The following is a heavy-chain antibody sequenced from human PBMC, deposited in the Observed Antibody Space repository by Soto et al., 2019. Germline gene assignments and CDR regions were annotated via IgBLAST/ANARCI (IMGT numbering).Heavy chain of an antibody. CDR2: TYYRSKWYN. CDR1: GDSVSSNSAV. CDR3: AGVVWFRGMDV. Sequence: QTLSLTCDISGDSVSSNSAVWNLIRQSPSRGLEWLGRTYYRSKWYNDYAVSVKSRITFNPDTSKNQFSLQLYSVTPEDTAVYYCAGVVWFRGMDVWGQGTPVTVSS. D-gene: IGHD3-16*01. V-gene: IGHV6-1*01. J-gene: IGHJ6*02.